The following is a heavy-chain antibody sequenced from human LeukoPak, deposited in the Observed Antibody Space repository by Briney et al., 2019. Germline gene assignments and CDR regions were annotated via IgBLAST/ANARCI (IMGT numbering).Heavy chain of an antibody. V-gene: IGHV4-59*01. CDR1: GGSISSYY. CDR2: IYYSGST. J-gene: IGHJ4*02. D-gene: IGHD6-13*01. Sequence: SETLSLTCTVSGGSISSYYWSWIRQPPGKGLEWIGYIYYSGSTNYNPSLKSRVTISVDTSKNQFSLKLSSVTAADTAVYYCARVTGYMTEDYFDYWGQGTLITVSS. CDR3: ARVTGYMTEDYFDY.